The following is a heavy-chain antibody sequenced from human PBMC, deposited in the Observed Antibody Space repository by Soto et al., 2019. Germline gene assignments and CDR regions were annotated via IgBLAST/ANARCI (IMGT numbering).Heavy chain of an antibody. CDR1: GFTFSSYG. V-gene: IGHV3-30*18. J-gene: IGHJ6*02. D-gene: IGHD3-16*02. CDR2: ISYDGSNK. CDR3: AKDTGRGIAMITFGGVIPVLDYYYYGMDV. Sequence: PGGSLRLSCAASGFTFSSYGMHWVRQAPGKGLEWVAVISYDGSNKYYADSVKGRFTISRDNSKNTLYLQMNSLRAEDTAVYYCAKDTGRGIAMITFGGVIPVLDYYYYGMDVWGQGTTVTVSS.